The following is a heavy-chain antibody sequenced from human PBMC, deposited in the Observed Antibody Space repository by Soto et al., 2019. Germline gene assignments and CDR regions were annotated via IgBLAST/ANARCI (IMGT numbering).Heavy chain of an antibody. CDR1: GGSISSGGYY. J-gene: IGHJ5*02. Sequence: QVQLQESGPGLVKPSQTLSLTCTVSGGSISSGGYYWSWIRQHPGQGLEWIGYNYYSGSTYFNPSLKSRFTTSVDTSKNQFSRKLSSVPAADTAVYYCARAALYSSPFRWFDPWGQGTLVTVSS. V-gene: IGHV4-31*03. D-gene: IGHD6-13*01. CDR3: ARAALYSSPFRWFDP. CDR2: NYYSGST.